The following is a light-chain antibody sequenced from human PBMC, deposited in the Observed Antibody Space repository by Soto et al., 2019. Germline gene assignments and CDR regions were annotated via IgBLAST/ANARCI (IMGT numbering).Light chain of an antibody. J-gene: IGLJ2*01. CDR3: QTWGTGFQV. CDR2: LNNDGSH. Sequence: QPVLTQSPSASASLGASVKLTCTLSSGHSSYAIAWHQMQPGKGPRYLMDLNNDGSHTKGEGIPDRFSGSSSGAERYLIISSLQSEDEADYYCQTWGTGFQVFGGGTKLTVL. V-gene: IGLV4-69*01. CDR1: SGHSSYA.